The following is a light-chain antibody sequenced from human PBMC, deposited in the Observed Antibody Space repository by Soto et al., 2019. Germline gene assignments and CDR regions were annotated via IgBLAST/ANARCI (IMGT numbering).Light chain of an antibody. CDR2: DDS. V-gene: IGLV3-21*02. Sequence: ELTHPPSVSVAPGQTARITCGGGRVGTESVHWYQQKPGQAPVLVVYDDSNRPSGIPERFSGSNSANTVTLTITRVAAGDEADYYCQLWDTISDRYVFGTGTKVTVL. CDR3: QLWDTISDRYV. CDR1: RVGTES. J-gene: IGLJ1*01.